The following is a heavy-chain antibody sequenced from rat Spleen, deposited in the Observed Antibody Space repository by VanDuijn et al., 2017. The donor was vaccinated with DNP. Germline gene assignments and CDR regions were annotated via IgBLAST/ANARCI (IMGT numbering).Heavy chain of an antibody. CDR1: GFTFSDYY. CDR3: TRYSSGYNFFDY. CDR2: ISYDGGSA. V-gene: IGHV5-22*01. Sequence: EVQLVESGGGLVQPGRSLKLSCAASGFTFSDYYMAWVRQTPTKGLEWVTYISYDGGSAHYGDSVKGRFTISRDNAKSTLYLQMNSLKSEDMATYYCTRYSSGYNFFDYWGQGVMVTVSS. D-gene: IGHD4-3*01. J-gene: IGHJ2*01.